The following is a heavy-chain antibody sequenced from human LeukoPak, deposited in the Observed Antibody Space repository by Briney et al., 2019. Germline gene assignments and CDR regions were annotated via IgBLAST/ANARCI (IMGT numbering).Heavy chain of an antibody. CDR2: IRSSSSYI. CDR1: GFTFSSYS. J-gene: IGHJ5*02. Sequence: GGSLRLSCAASGFTFSSYSMNWVRQAPGKGLEWVSSIRSSSSYIYYADSVKGRFTISRDNAKNSLYLQMNSLRAEDTAVYYCARDYGSGSYPYWFDPWGQGTLVTVSS. D-gene: IGHD3-10*01. V-gene: IGHV3-21*01. CDR3: ARDYGSGSYPYWFDP.